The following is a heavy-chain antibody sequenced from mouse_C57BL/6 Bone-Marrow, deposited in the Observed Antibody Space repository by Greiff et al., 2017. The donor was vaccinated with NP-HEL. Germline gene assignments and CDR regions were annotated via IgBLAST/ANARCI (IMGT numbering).Heavy chain of an antibody. CDR2: IYPRSGNT. V-gene: IGHV1-81*01. CDR3: ADYDYDGFAY. D-gene: IGHD2-4*01. Sequence: VQLQESGAELARPGASVKLSCKASGYTFTSYGISWVKQRTGQGLEWIGEIYPRSGNTYYNEKFKGKATLTADKSSSTAYMELRSLTSEDSAVYFCADYDYDGFAYWGQGTLVTVSA. J-gene: IGHJ3*01. CDR1: GYTFTSYG.